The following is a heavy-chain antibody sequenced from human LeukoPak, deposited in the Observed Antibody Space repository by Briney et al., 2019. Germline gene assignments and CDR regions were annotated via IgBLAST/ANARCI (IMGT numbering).Heavy chain of an antibody. CDR2: ISWNSGSI. J-gene: IGHJ5*02. CDR1: GFTFDDYA. CDR3: ARDVYCSGGSCYSGWFDP. V-gene: IGHV3-9*01. D-gene: IGHD2-15*01. Sequence: GGSLRLSCAASGFTFDDYAMHWVRQAPGKGLEWVSGISWNSGSIGYADSVKGRFTISRDNAKNSLYLQMNSLRAEDTAVYYCARDVYCSGGSCYSGWFDPWGQGTLVTVSS.